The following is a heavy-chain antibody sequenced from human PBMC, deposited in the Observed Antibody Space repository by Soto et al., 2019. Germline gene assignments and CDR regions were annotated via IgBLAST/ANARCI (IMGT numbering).Heavy chain of an antibody. Sequence: DVQLVESGGGLVQPGGSLKLSCAASGFTFNLYEMSWVRQAPGKGLEWVSYITPSGTSTYYADSVKGRFTISRDNAKNSLYLQMNGLRAEDTALYYCARDGYGDPYHSYAMDVWGQGTTVIVSS. J-gene: IGHJ6*02. CDR3: ARDGYGDPYHSYAMDV. CDR1: GFTFNLYE. V-gene: IGHV3-48*03. CDR2: ITPSGTST. D-gene: IGHD4-17*01.